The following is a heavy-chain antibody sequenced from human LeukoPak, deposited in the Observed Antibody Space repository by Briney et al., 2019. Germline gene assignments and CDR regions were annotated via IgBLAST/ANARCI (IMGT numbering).Heavy chain of an antibody. CDR1: GGTFSSYA. V-gene: IGHV1-69*05. CDR2: IIPIFGTA. CDR3: AIGTTMVRGVI. D-gene: IGHD3-10*01. Sequence: ASVKVSCKASGGTFSSYAISWVRQAPGQGLEWMGRIIPIFGTANYVQKFQGRVTITTDESTSTAYMELSSLRSEDTAVYYCAIGTTMVRGVIWGQGTLVTVSS. J-gene: IGHJ4*02.